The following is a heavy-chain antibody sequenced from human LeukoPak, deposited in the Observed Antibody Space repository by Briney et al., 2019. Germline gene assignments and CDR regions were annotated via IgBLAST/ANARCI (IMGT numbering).Heavy chain of an antibody. CDR1: GGSFSGYY. CDR3: ARVLRLWYFHFDP. V-gene: IGHV4-34*01. CDR2: ICHNGVT. Sequence: SPETLSLTCAVYGGSFSGYYWSWIRQPPGKGLEWIGSICHNGVTYYNPSLQRRVKLLVDRTENQFSLEMIYVPTADATVYYCARVLRLWYFHFDPWGQGTLVSVS. J-gene: IGHJ5*02. D-gene: IGHD3-3*01.